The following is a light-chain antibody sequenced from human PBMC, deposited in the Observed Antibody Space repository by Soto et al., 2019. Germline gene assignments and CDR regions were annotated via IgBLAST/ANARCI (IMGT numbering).Light chain of an antibody. V-gene: IGKV2-28*01. CDR1: QSLLHSSGFNS. J-gene: IGKJ4*01. Sequence: DIVMTQSPLSLSVTPGEAASISCWSSQSLLHSSGFNSLDWYLQKPGQSPRLLIYLGSNRASGVPDRFSGSGSGTDFTLTISRVEPEDVGIYYCMQGRQTPLTFGGGTRVEMK. CDR3: MQGRQTPLT. CDR2: LGS.